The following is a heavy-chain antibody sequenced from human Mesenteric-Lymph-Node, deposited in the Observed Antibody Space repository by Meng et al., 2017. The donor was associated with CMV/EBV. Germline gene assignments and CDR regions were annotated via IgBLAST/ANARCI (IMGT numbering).Heavy chain of an antibody. D-gene: IGHD6-19*01. CDR1: GYTFTSYG. CDR3: ARDLAVAGDY. CDR2: ISAYNGNT. V-gene: IGHV1-18*01. Sequence: ASVKVSCKASGYTFTSYGISWVRQAPGQGLEWMGWISAYNGNTNYAQKLQGRVTITADKSTSTAYMELSSLRSEDTAVYYCARDLAVAGDYWGQGTLVTVSS. J-gene: IGHJ4*02.